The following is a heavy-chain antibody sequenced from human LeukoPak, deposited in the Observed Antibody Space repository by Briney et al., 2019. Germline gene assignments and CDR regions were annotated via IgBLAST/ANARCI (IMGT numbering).Heavy chain of an antibody. CDR1: GFTFSSYG. D-gene: IGHD4-17*01. Sequence: GGSLRLSCAASGFTFSSYGMHWVRQAPGKGLEWVAVIWYDGSNKYYADSVKGRFTISRDNSKNTLYLQMNSLRAEDTAVYYCARDTPYGEDGPWGQGTLVTVSS. CDR2: IWYDGSNK. J-gene: IGHJ5*02. V-gene: IGHV3-33*01. CDR3: ARDTPYGEDGP.